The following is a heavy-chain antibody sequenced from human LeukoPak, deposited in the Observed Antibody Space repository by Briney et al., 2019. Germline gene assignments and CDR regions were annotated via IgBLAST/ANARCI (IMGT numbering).Heavy chain of an antibody. D-gene: IGHD1-26*01. CDR2: ISSSSSYI. J-gene: IGHJ4*02. CDR3: ARGRIVGATPFDY. CDR1: GFTFSSYS. Sequence: SGGSLRLSCAASGFTFSSYSMNWVRQAPGKGLEWVSSISSSSSYIYYADSVKGRFTISRDNSKNTLYLQMNSLRAEDTAVYYCARGRIVGATPFDYWGQGTLVTVSS. V-gene: IGHV3-21*04.